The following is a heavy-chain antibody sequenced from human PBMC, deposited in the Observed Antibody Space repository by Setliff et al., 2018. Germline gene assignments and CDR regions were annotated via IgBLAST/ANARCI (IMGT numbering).Heavy chain of an antibody. CDR2: IYSGGTT. V-gene: IGHV4-39*02. CDR3: ARDRVVVLAGRRGFYFDY. Sequence: SETLSLTCTVSGDSMNSGVYYWAWIRQPPGKGLEWIGRIYSGGTTYYNSSIKSRVTISVDTSKSQFSLRLNSVTAADTAVYYCARDRVVVLAGRRGFYFDYWGQGTLVTVSS. J-gene: IGHJ4*02. D-gene: IGHD2-15*01. CDR1: GDSMNSGVYY.